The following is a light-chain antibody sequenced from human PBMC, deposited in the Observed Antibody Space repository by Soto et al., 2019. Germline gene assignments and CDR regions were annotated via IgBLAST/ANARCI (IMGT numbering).Light chain of an antibody. CDR3: QQYNNLVA. Sequence: EIVMTQSPATLSVSPGERATLSCRASQSVSSNLAWYQQKPGQAPRLLIYGASTRATGIPARFSGSGSGTEFTLTISSLQSEDFAVYYCQQYNNLVAFGQRTKV. V-gene: IGKV3-15*01. CDR1: QSVSSN. CDR2: GAS. J-gene: IGKJ1*01.